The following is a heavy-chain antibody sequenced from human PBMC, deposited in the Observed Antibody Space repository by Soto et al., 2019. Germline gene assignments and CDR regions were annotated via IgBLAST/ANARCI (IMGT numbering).Heavy chain of an antibody. V-gene: IGHV1-18*01. CDR3: TGARGGPGGDYFYGMEV. Sequence: QVHLVQSGAEVKRPGASVRVSCKASGYTFSNYGFTWVRQAPGQGFEWMGWISGYSGDTNYAHKFQGRVTMTTDTSTNTSYVDLSTLRSDDTAVYYCTGARGGPGGDYFYGMEVWGQGTTVTVSS. CDR2: ISGYSGDT. D-gene: IGHD3-10*01. J-gene: IGHJ6*02. CDR1: GYTFSNYG.